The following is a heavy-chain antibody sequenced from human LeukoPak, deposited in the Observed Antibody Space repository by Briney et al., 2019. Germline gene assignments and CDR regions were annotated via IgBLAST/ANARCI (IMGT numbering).Heavy chain of an antibody. CDR2: IYYSGST. CDR3: ASQSYSGYDPISLDY. D-gene: IGHD5-12*01. Sequence: PSETLSLTCTVSGVSISSISYYWGWIRQPPGKRLEWIGSIYYSGSTYYNPSLKSRVTISVDTPKNQFSLKLSSVTAADTAVYYCASQSYSGYDPISLDYWGQGTLVTVSS. J-gene: IGHJ4*02. CDR1: GVSISSISYY. V-gene: IGHV4-39*01.